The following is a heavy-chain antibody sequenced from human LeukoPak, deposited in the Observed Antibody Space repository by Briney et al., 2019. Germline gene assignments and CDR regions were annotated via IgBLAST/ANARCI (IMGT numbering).Heavy chain of an antibody. V-gene: IGHV5-51*01. D-gene: IGHD4-23*01. CDR2: VYPGDSDT. CDR1: GYRFTNFW. Sequence: RSGESLKISCKGSGYRFTNFWIGWVRQMPGKGLEWMGIVYPGDSDTRYSPSFQGQVTISADKSISTAYLQWGSLRASDTAMYYCARYHGDHSASFDPWGQGTLVTVSS. J-gene: IGHJ5*02. CDR3: ARYHGDHSASFDP.